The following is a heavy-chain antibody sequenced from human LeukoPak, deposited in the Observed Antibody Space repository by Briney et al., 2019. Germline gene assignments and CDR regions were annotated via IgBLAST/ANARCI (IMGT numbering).Heavy chain of an antibody. V-gene: IGHV4-39*07. J-gene: IGHJ5*02. CDR2: IHYSGST. D-gene: IGHD3-10*01. CDR3: ARGGIRGGIDNWFDP. CDR1: GGSISSSSYY. Sequence: PSETLSLTCTVSGGSISSSSYYWGWIRQPPGKGLEWIGSIHYSGSTYYNPSLKSRVTISVDTSKNQFSLKLSSVTAADTAVYFCARGGIRGGIDNWFDPWGQGTLVTVSS.